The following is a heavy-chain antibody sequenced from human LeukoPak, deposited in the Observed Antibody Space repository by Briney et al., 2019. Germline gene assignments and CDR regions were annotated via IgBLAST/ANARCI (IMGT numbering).Heavy chain of an antibody. V-gene: IGHV4-39*01. CDR1: GGSISSSSYY. J-gene: IGHJ4*02. Sequence: SETLSLTCTVSGGSISSSSYYWGWIRQPPGKGLEWIGSIYYSGSTYYNSSLKSRVTISVDTSKNQFSLKLSSVTAADTAVYYCARQRAVAGTTDHYFDYWGRGTLVTVSS. D-gene: IGHD6-19*01. CDR3: ARQRAVAGTTDHYFDY. CDR2: IYYSGST.